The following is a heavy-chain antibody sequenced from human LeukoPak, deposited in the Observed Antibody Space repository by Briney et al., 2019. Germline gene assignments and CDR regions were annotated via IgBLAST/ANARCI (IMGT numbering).Heavy chain of an antibody. V-gene: IGHV4-61*01. CDR1: GGSFSSGSYY. D-gene: IGHD3-10*01. CDR2: IYYSGST. Sequence: SETLSLTCTVSGGSFSSGSYYWSWIRRPPGTGLEWIGYIYYSGSTNYNPSLKSRVTISVDTSKNQFSLKLSSVTAADTAVYYCARESTYGSGSYYDYWGQGTLVTVSS. CDR3: ARESTYGSGSYYDY. J-gene: IGHJ4*02.